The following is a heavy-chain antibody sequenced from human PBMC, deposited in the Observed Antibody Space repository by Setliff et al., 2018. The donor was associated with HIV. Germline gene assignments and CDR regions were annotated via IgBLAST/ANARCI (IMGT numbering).Heavy chain of an antibody. CDR3: ARTSGDAYNYEGAFDV. V-gene: IGHV1-58*02. CDR1: GFTFTSSA. D-gene: IGHD5-12*01. CDR2: IVVGSGNT. J-gene: IGHJ3*01. Sequence: ASVKVSCKASGFTFTSSAMQWVRQARGQRLEWIGWIVVGSGNTNYAQKFQERVTITRDMSTSTAYMELSSLRFEDTAMYYCARTSGDAYNYEGAFDVWGQGTLVTVSS.